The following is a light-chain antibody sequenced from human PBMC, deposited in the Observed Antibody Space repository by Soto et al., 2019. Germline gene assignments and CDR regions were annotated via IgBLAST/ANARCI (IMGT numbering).Light chain of an antibody. CDR2: DAS. Sequence: DIQMTQSPSTLSASVGARVTITCRASQSISRWLAWYQQKPGKAPQLLIYDASILESGVPSTFSGSESGTGFTPAISSLQPDDFATYYCQEYNTYPSLTFGGGTKVEIK. V-gene: IGKV1-5*01. CDR3: QEYNTYPSLT. J-gene: IGKJ4*01. CDR1: QSISRW.